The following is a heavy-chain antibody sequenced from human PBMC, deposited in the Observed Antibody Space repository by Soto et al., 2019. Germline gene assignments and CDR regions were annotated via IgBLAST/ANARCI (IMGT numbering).Heavy chain of an antibody. Sequence: GGSMRLSCAASGFTFSSYGMHWVRQAPGKGLEWVAVIWYDGSNKYYADSVKGRFTISRDNSKNTLYLQMNSLRAEDTVVYYCAKDRRSDGNWFAPWGQGTLVTVSS. CDR1: GFTFSSYG. CDR2: IWYDGSNK. J-gene: IGHJ5*02. D-gene: IGHD2-15*01. V-gene: IGHV3-33*06. CDR3: AKDRRSDGNWFAP.